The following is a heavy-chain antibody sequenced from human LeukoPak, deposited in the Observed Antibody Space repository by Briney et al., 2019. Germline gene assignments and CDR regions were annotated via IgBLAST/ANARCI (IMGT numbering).Heavy chain of an antibody. J-gene: IGHJ4*02. CDR1: GFTFSSYA. CDR2: ISGSGGST. D-gene: IGHD6-13*01. V-gene: IGHV3-23*01. CDR3: AILPGYSSGWYEVNY. Sequence: PGGSLRLSCAASGFTFSSYAMSWVRQAPGKGLEWVSGISGSGGSTYYADSVKARFTISRDNYRNTLYLQMNSPRAEDTAVYYCAILPGYSSGWYEVNYWGQGTLVTVSS.